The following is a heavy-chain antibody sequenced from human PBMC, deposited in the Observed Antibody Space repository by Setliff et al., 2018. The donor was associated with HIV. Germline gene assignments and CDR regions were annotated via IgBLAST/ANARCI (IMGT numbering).Heavy chain of an antibody. V-gene: IGHV4-4*09. CDR2: RSTTGST. CDR1: GDSISSYF. CDR3: AIPRLIDGVFDI. Sequence: SETLSLTCSVSGDSISSYFWSWIRQSPGKGLEWIGFRSTTGSTNYNPSLKRRVTISIDTSENQVSLKLSSVTAADPAVYYCAIPRLIDGVFDIWGQGIMVTVSS. D-gene: IGHD3-3*01. J-gene: IGHJ3*02.